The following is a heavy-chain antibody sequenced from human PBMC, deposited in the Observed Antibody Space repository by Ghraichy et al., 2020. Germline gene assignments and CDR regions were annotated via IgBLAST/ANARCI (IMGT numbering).Heavy chain of an antibody. D-gene: IGHD6-25*01. CDR1: GGSISSSSYY. Sequence: SQTLSLTCTVSGGSISSSSYYWGWIRQPPGKGLEWIGSIYYSGSTYYNPSLKSRVTISVDTSKNQFSLKLSSVTAADTAVYYCARRSGAERGYVAQDAFDIWGQGTMVTVSS. J-gene: IGHJ3*02. CDR3: ARRSGAERGYVAQDAFDI. V-gene: IGHV4-39*01. CDR2: IYYSGST.